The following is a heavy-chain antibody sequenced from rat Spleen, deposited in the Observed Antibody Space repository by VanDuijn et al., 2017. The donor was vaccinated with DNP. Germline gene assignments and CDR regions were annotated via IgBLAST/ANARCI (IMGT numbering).Heavy chain of an antibody. V-gene: IGHV4-2*01. CDR1: GFNFNNNW. J-gene: IGHJ2*01. CDR2: VNKDSSRI. Sequence: EVKLVESGGGLVRPGGSLKLSCAASGFNFNNNWMGWVRQAPGKGLEWIGEVNKDSSRINYSPSLKEKFTISRDNVKSVLYLQMDSLRSEDTATYYCATHMYIRHYYFSTFDHWGQGVVVTVSS. D-gene: IGHD1-6*01. CDR3: ATHMYIRHYYFSTFDH.